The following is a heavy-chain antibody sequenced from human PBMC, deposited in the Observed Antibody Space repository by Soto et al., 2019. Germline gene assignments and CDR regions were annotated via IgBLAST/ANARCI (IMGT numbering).Heavy chain of an antibody. CDR3: ARGQEGVVATH. V-gene: IGHV4-34*01. Sequence: QVQLQQWGAGLLKPSETLSLNCAVTGGSLSGYYWSWIRQPPGKGLEWIGEVKDGGHTNYSPSLRGXXTXSLXTSNNQFSLRLNSVTAADTGVYYCARGQEGVVATHWDQGSLVTVSS. J-gene: IGHJ4*02. CDR2: VKDGGHT. CDR1: GGSLSGYY. D-gene: IGHD5-12*01.